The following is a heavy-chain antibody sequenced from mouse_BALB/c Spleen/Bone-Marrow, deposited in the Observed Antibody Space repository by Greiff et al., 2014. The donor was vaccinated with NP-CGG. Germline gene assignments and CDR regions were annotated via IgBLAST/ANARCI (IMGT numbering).Heavy chain of an antibody. D-gene: IGHD1-1*01. CDR2: IFPGTGTT. CDR1: GYTFTSYW. Sequence: VKLQESGAELVKPGASVKLSCKTSGYTFTSYWIQWVKQRPGQGLGWIGEIFPGTGTTYYNEKFKGKATLTIDTSSSTAYMQLSSLTSEDSAVYFCAREGSRLRGYFDVWGAGTTVTVSS. V-gene: IGHV1S132*01. CDR3: AREGSRLRGYFDV. J-gene: IGHJ1*01.